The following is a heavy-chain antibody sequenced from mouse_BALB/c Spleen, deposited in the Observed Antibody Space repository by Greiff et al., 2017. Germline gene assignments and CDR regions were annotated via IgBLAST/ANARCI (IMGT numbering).Heavy chain of an antibody. CDR3: ARDIGVAY. D-gene: IGHD3-1*01. J-gene: IGHJ3*01. CDR1: GFNIKDTY. V-gene: IGHV14-3*02. Sequence: VQLKESGAELVKPGASVKLSCTASGFNIKDTYMHWVKQRPEQGLEWIGRIDPANGNTKYDPKFQGKATITADTSSNTAYLQLSSLTSEDTAVYYCARDIGVAYWGQGTLVTVSA. CDR2: IDPANGNT.